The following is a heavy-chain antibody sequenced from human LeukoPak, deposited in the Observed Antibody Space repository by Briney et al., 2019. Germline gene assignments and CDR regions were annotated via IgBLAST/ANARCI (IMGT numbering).Heavy chain of an antibody. CDR1: GYTFTSYD. V-gene: IGHV1-8*01. CDR2: MNPNSGST. J-gene: IGHJ6*02. CDR3: ARDRGSPFYYGMDV. Sequence: ASVKVSCKASGYTFTSYDINWVRQATGQGLEWMGWMNPNSGSTGYAQKFQGRVTMTRNTSISTAYMELSSLRSEDTAVYYCARDRGSPFYYGMDVWGQGTTVTVSS. D-gene: IGHD3-16*01.